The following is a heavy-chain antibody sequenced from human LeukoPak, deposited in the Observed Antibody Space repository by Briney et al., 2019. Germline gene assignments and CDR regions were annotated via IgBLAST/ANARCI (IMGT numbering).Heavy chain of an antibody. CDR3: ARDLYCGGDCYLWFDP. CDR2: IYYSGST. D-gene: IGHD2-21*02. CDR1: GGSISSSSYY. V-gene: IGHV4-39*07. Sequence: SETLSLTCTVSGGSISSSSYYWGWIRQPPGKGLEWIGSIYYSGSTYYNPSIKSRVTISVDTSKNQFSLKLSSVTAADTAVYYCARDLYCGGDCYLWFDPWGQGTLVTVSS. J-gene: IGHJ5*02.